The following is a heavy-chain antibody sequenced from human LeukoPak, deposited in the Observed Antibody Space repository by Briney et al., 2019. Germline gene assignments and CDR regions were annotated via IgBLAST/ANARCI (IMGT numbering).Heavy chain of an antibody. CDR1: GFTFSSYA. V-gene: IGHV3-23*01. D-gene: IGHD3-10*01. Sequence: GGSLRLSCAASGFTFSSYAMSWVRQAPGKGLEWVSAISGSGGSTYYADSVKGRFTISRDNSKNTLYLQMNSLRSEDTAVYYCESRAMVRGAFIERWGQGTLVTVSS. CDR3: ESRAMVRGAFIER. CDR2: ISGSGGST. J-gene: IGHJ4*02.